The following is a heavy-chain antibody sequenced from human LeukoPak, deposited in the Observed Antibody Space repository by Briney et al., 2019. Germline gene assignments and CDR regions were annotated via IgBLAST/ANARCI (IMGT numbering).Heavy chain of an antibody. CDR2: ISAYNGNT. D-gene: IGHD3-3*01. V-gene: IGHV1-18*01. CDR1: GYTFTSYG. Sequence: ASVKVSCKASGYTFTSYGISWVRQAPGQGLEWMGWISAYNGNTNYAQKLQGRVTMTTDTSTSTAYMELRSLRSGDTAVYYCARGLVFGVVIFPLDYWGQGTLVTVSS. J-gene: IGHJ4*02. CDR3: ARGLVFGVVIFPLDY.